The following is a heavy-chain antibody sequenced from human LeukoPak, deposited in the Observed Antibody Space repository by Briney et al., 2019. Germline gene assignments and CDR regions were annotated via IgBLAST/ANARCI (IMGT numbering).Heavy chain of an antibody. J-gene: IGHJ5*02. V-gene: IGHV3-11*05. CDR1: GFTFSDYY. D-gene: IGHD3-10*01. CDR2: ISSSSSYT. Sequence: GGSLRLSCAASGFTFSDYYMSWIRQAPGKGLEWVSYISSSSSYTNYADSVKGRFTISRDNAKNSLYLQMNSLRAEDTALYYCAKDEGYYYGSGSINWFDPWGQGTRVIVSS. CDR3: AKDEGYYYGSGSINWFDP.